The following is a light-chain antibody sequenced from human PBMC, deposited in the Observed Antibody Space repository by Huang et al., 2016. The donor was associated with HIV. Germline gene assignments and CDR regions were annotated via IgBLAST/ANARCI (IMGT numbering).Light chain of an antibody. J-gene: IGKJ4*01. CDR2: EVS. CDR3: MQSTQLPLT. CDR1: QTLLHSDGKTY. V-gene: IGKV2D-29*01. Sequence: DIVMTQTPLSLSVTPGQPASISCKSSQTLLHSDGKTYFYRYLQKAGQPPQLLIFEVSHRFAGVPDRFSGSGSGTYFTLKISRGEAEDGGVYHCMQSTQLPLTFGGGTKVEIK.